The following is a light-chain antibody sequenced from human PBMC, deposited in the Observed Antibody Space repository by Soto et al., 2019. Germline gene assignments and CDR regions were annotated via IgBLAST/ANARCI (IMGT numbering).Light chain of an antibody. CDR3: QQYSTFYS. Sequence: QMTQSPSTLSASVGDRVTITCRASQSISSWLAWYQQAPGKAPKLLIFDASSLESGVPSRFSGSGSGTEFTLTISSLQPDDFATYYCQQYSTFYSFGQGTKLEIK. CDR2: DAS. V-gene: IGKV1-5*01. CDR1: QSISSW. J-gene: IGKJ2*03.